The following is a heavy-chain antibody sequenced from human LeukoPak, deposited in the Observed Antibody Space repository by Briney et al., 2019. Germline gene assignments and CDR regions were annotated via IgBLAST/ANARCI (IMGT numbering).Heavy chain of an antibody. CDR2: IYYSGST. V-gene: IGHV4-59*01. CDR1: GGSISSYY. CDR3: ARTTRITIFGVVRSDFKDI. J-gene: IGHJ3*02. Sequence: PSETLSLTCTVSGGSISSYYWSWIRQPPGKGLEWIGYIYYSGSTNYNPSLKSRVTISVDTSKNQFSLKLSSVTAADTAVYYCARTTRITIFGVVRSDFKDIWGQGTMVTVSS. D-gene: IGHD3-3*01.